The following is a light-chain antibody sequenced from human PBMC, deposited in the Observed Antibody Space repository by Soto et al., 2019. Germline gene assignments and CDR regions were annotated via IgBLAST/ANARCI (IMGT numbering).Light chain of an antibody. CDR1: SSDVGGYNY. J-gene: IGLJ2*01. Sequence: QSALTQPRSVSGSPGQSVTISCTGTSSDVGGYNYVSWYQQHPGKAPKLMIYEVSNRPSGVSNRFSGSKSGNTASLTISGLQAEDEADYYCSSYTSSILFGGGTKLTVL. CDR3: SSYTSSIL. CDR2: EVS. V-gene: IGLV2-14*01.